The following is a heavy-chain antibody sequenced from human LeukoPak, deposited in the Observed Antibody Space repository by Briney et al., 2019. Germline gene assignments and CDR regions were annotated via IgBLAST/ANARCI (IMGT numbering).Heavy chain of an antibody. CDR2: ISGSGGST. D-gene: IGHD5-12*01. J-gene: IGHJ4*02. Sequence: GGSLRLSCAASGFTFSSYAMSWVRQAPGKGLEWVSAISGSGGSTYYADSVKGRFTISRDNSKNTLHLQMNSLKTEDTAVYYCTTVSSYDDYWGQGTLVTVSS. V-gene: IGHV3-23*01. CDR1: GFTFSSYA. CDR3: TTVSSYDDY.